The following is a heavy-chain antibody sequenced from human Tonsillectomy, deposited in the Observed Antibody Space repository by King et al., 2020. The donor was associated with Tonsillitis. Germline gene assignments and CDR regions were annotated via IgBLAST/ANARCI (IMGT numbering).Heavy chain of an antibody. D-gene: IGHD3-22*01. CDR3: AGGYDTSGFRRLVDKTTLDY. CDR2: IYYSGTT. J-gene: IGHJ4*02. CDR1: GGSISSGGYY. Sequence: VQLQESGPGLVKPSQTLSLTCTVSGGSISSGGYYWSWIRQHPGKGLEWIGYIYYSGTTYYNPSLKSRVTISVDMSKNQFSLKLSSVTAADTALYYCAGGYDTSGFRRLVDKTTLDYGGQGTLVTVSS. V-gene: IGHV4-31*03.